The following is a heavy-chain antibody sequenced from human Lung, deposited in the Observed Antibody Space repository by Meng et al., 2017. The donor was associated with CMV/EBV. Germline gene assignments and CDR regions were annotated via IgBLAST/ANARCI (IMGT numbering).Heavy chain of an antibody. J-gene: IGHJ4*02. CDR2: ITSASGFT. Sequence: SCAASGFTFSGYAMNWVRQAPGKGLECISSITSASGFTFYADSVKGRFTISRDNAKNSVYLQMNSLRAEDTALYYCARDLIHCDMNGSPTRIDHFDYWXQGTXVTVSS. CDR1: GFTFSGYA. D-gene: IGHD3-9*01. V-gene: IGHV3-21*01. CDR3: ARDLIHCDMNGSPTRIDHFDY.